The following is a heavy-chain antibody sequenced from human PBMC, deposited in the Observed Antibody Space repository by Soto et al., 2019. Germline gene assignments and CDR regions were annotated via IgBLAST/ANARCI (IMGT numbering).Heavy chain of an antibody. D-gene: IGHD2-2*01. J-gene: IGHJ4*02. CDR2: IKQDGSEK. Sequence: VGSLRLSCAASGFTFSGYWMSWVRQAPGKGLEWVANIKQDGSEKYYVDSVKGRFTISRDNAKKSLYLQMNSLRAEDTAVYYCARGEYQLPSYWGQGTLVTVSS. V-gene: IGHV3-7*01. CDR1: GFTFSGYW. CDR3: ARGEYQLPSY.